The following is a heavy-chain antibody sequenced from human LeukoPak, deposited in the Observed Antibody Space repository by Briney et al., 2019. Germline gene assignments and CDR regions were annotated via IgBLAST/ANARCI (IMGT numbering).Heavy chain of an antibody. D-gene: IGHD4-23*01. CDR3: ARGPTTVVTLYYFDY. V-gene: IGHV1-69*13. CDR1: GGTFSSYA. CDR2: IIPIFGTA. Sequence: GASVKVSCKASGGTFSSYAISWVRQAPGQGLEWMGGIIPIFGTANYAQKFQGRVTITADESTSTAYMEQSSLRSEDTAVYYCARGPTTVVTLYYFDYWGQGTLVTVSS. J-gene: IGHJ4*02.